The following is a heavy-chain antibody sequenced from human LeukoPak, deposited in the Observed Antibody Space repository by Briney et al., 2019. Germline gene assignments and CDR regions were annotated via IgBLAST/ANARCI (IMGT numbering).Heavy chain of an antibody. Sequence: PSETLSLTCTVSGGSISSYYWSWIRQPPGKGLEWIGYIYYSGDTNYNPSLKSRVTISLDTSKNQFSLKLRSVTAADTAVYYCAREYGDNGDYWGQGTLVTVSS. CDR1: GGSISSYY. D-gene: IGHD4-17*01. CDR2: IYYSGDT. V-gene: IGHV4-59*01. J-gene: IGHJ4*02. CDR3: AREYGDNGDY.